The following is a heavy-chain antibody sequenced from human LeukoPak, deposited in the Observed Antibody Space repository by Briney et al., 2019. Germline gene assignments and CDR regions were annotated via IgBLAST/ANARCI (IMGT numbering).Heavy chain of an antibody. Sequence: GESLKISCKGSGYSFTSYWIGWVRQKPGKGLEWMGIIFPGDSDTRYSPSFQGQVTISAAKSISTAYLQWSSLKAPDTAMYYCARRLTYDSRAYYCLDYWGQGTLVTVSS. CDR2: IFPGDSDT. D-gene: IGHD3-22*01. J-gene: IGHJ4*02. V-gene: IGHV5-51*01. CDR1: GYSFTSYW. CDR3: ARRLTYDSRAYYCLDY.